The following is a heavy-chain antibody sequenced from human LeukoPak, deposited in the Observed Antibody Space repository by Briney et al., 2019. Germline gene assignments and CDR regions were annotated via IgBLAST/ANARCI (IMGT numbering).Heavy chain of an antibody. CDR2: IIPIFGTA. CDR1: GGTFSSYA. J-gene: IGHJ5*02. CDR3: ARDFRGIAAADTRLSWFDP. D-gene: IGHD6-13*01. Sequence: ASVKVSCKASGGTFSSYAISWVRQAPGQELEWMGGIIPIFGTANYAQKFQGRVTITADKSTSTAYMELSSLRSEDTAVYYCARDFRGIAAADTRLSWFDPWGQGTLVTVSS. V-gene: IGHV1-69*06.